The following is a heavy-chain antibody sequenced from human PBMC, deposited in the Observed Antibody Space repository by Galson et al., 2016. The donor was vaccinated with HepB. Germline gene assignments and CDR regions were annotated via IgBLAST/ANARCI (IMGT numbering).Heavy chain of an antibody. Sequence: SVKVSCKASGSTFTSYAIHWVRQAPGQRLEWMGWINTANGNTKYSQKFQGRVTITRDPSARTSYMELSSLGSEDTAVYYCASEAYFYDTSGSPHYSDMDVWGQGTTVTVSS. D-gene: IGHD3-22*01. CDR1: GSTFTSYA. J-gene: IGHJ6*02. V-gene: IGHV1-3*04. CDR2: INTANGNT. CDR3: ASEAYFYDTSGSPHYSDMDV.